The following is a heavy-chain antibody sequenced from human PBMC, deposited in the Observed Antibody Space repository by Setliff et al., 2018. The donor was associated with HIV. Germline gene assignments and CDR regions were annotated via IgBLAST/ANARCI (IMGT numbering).Heavy chain of an antibody. Sequence: AASVKVSCKASGGTFNSYAFTWVRQAPGQGLEWMGDFLAVLRKPTYAQKFQGRLTIIADESTSTAYMELSDLRSEDTAVYYCARELGSFPYYMDVWGKGTTVTVSS. V-gene: IGHV1-69*13. CDR3: ARELGSFPYYMDV. J-gene: IGHJ6*03. CDR2: FLAVLRKP. D-gene: IGHD3-10*01. CDR1: GGTFNSYA.